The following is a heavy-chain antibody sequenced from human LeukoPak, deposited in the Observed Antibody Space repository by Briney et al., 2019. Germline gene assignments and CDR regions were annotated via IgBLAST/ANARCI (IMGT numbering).Heavy chain of an antibody. V-gene: IGHV1-69*04. D-gene: IGHD3-16*02. Sequence: SVKVSCKGSGGTFSSYAISWVRQAPGQGLEWMGRIIPILGIANYAQKFQGRVTITADKSTSTAYMELSSLRSEDTAVYYCASNTIWGSYRYYYGMDVWGQGTTVTVSS. CDR2: IIPILGIA. J-gene: IGHJ6*02. CDR1: GGTFSSYA. CDR3: ASNTIWGSYRYYYGMDV.